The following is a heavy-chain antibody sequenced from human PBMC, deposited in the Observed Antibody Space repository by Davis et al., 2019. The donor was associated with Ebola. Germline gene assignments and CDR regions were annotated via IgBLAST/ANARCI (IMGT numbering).Heavy chain of an antibody. Sequence: MPSETLSLTCTVSGGSISSYYWSWIRQPPGKGLEWIGYIYYSGSTNYNPSLKSRVTISVDTSKNQFSLKLSSVTAADTAVYYCARDGYCSSTSCYNWFDPWGQGTLVTVSS. CDR2: IYYSGST. CDR1: GGSISSYY. V-gene: IGHV4-59*01. J-gene: IGHJ5*02. CDR3: ARDGYCSSTSCYNWFDP. D-gene: IGHD2-2*03.